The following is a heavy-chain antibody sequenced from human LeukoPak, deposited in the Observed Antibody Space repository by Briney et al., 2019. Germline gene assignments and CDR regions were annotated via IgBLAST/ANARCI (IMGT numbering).Heavy chain of an antibody. D-gene: IGHD4-23*01. CDR3: ARKDYGGTPTFDY. CDR2: IYYSGST. CDR1: GGLISSGGYY. J-gene: IGHJ4*02. Sequence: SQTLSLTCTVSGGLISSGGYYWSWIRQHPGKGLEWIGYIYYSGSTYYNPSLKSRVTISVDTSKNQFCLKLSSVTAADTAVYYCARKDYGGTPTFDYWGQGTLVTVSS. V-gene: IGHV4-31*03.